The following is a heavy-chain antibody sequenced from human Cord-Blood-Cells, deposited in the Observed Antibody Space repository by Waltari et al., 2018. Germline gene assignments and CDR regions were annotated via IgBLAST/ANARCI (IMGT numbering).Heavy chain of an antibody. V-gene: IGHV3-9*01. J-gene: IGHJ4*02. CDR2: SRWNSASI. Sequence: EVQLVESGGGLVQPGRSLRLSCAASGFTFDDYARHWVRQAPGKGLEWVSGSRWNSASICYADSVKGRFTISRDNAKTSLYLQMNSLRAVDTALYYCAKEAYSGYGLDYWGQGTLVTVSS. CDR3: AKEAYSGYGLDY. D-gene: IGHD5-12*01. CDR1: GFTFDDYA.